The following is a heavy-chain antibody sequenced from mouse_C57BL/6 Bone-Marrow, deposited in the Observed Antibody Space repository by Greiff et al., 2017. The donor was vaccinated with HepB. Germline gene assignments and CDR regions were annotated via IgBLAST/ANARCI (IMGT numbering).Heavy chain of an antibody. J-gene: IGHJ2*01. CDR3: TELRLNY. D-gene: IGHD3-2*02. V-gene: IGHV14-4*01. CDR1: GFNIKDDY. Sequence: VQLKESGAELVRPGASVKLSCTASGFNIKDDYMHWVKQRPEQGLEWIGWIDPENGDTEYASKFQGKATITAATSSNTAYLQLSSLTSEDTAVYYCTELRLNYWGQGTTLTVSS. CDR2: IDPENGDT.